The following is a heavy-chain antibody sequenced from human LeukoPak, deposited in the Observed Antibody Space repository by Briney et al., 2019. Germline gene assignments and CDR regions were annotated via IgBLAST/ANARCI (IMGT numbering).Heavy chain of an antibody. J-gene: IGHJ4*02. V-gene: IGHV1-69*06. D-gene: IGHD5-18*01. CDR2: IIPIFGTA. CDR3: ARGAGYSYGPEDDY. Sequence: SVKVSCKASGGTFSSYAISWVRQAPGQGLEWMGGIIPIFGTANYAQKFKGRVTITADKSTSTAYMELSSLRSEDTAVYYCARGAGYSYGPEDDYWGQGTLVTVSS. CDR1: GGTFSSYA.